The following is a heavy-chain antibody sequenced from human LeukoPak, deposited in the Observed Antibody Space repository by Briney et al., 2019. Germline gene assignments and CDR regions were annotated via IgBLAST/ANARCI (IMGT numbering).Heavy chain of an antibody. D-gene: IGHD6-13*01. CDR3: ARVDYSSSWYYFDY. Sequence: SETLSLTCTVSGGXISSSSYYWGWIRQPPGKGLEWIGSIYYSGSTYYNPSLKSRVTISVDTSKNQFSLKLSSVAAADTAVYYCARVDYSSSWYYFDYWGQGTLVTVSS. V-gene: IGHV4-39*01. J-gene: IGHJ4*02. CDR2: IYYSGST. CDR1: GGXISSSSYY.